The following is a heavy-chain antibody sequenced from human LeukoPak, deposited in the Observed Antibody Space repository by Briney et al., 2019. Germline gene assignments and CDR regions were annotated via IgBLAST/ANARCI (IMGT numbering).Heavy chain of an antibody. CDR1: GFTFSSFA. Sequence: EGSLRLSCAPSGFTFSSFAMNWVRQAPGKGLEWVSAISGSGGSTYYAESVKGRFTISRDNSKNTLYLQMNSLRSEDTAVYYCAKDRYSSGPGAFDYWGQGTLVTVSS. D-gene: IGHD6-19*01. CDR2: ISGSGGST. CDR3: AKDRYSSGPGAFDY. J-gene: IGHJ4*02. V-gene: IGHV3-23*01.